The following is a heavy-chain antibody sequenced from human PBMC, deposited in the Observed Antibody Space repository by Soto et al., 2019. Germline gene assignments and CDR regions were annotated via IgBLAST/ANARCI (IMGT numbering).Heavy chain of an antibody. Sequence: SETLSLTCAVYGGSFSGYYWSWIRQPPGKGLEWIGEINHSGSTNYNPSLKSRVTISVDTSKNQFSLKLSSVTAADTAVYYCARPDTYYYDSSGYYSYWGQGILVTVSS. CDR3: ARPDTYYYDSSGYYSY. V-gene: IGHV4-34*01. D-gene: IGHD3-22*01. CDR1: GGSFSGYY. J-gene: IGHJ4*02. CDR2: INHSGST.